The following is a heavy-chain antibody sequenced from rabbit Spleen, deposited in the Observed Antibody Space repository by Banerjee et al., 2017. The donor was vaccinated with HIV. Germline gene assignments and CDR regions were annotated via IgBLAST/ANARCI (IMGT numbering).Heavy chain of an antibody. V-gene: IGHV1S40*01. CDR2: AVAGSSDST. J-gene: IGHJ6*01. CDR1: GFSFNEFSFTGGYD. Sequence: QTLEVSGGGVVKPGASLTLTCKASGFSFNEFSFTGGYDMFWGRQVPGKGLEWVACAVAGSSDSTYSATWAKGRFTISKTSSTTVTLQMTSLTAADTATYFCARDAGTSFSTYGMDLWGPGTLVTVS. CDR3: ARDAGTSFSTYGMDL. D-gene: IGHD8-1*01.